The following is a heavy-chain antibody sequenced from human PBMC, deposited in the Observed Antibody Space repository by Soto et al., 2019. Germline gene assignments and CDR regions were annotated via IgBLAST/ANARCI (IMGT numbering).Heavy chain of an antibody. D-gene: IGHD2-2*03. Sequence: QVQLRESGPGLVKTSGTLSLTCAVSGGSISTITWWSWVRQPPGKGPQWIGEIYHSGSTNYNPSLKSRVTISVDKSKNQSSLELSSVTAADTAVYYCARDLGSCSSTSCRPFDYWGQGTLVTVSS. CDR3: ARDLGSCSSTSCRPFDY. J-gene: IGHJ4*02. V-gene: IGHV4-4*02. CDR2: IYHSGST. CDR1: GGSISTITW.